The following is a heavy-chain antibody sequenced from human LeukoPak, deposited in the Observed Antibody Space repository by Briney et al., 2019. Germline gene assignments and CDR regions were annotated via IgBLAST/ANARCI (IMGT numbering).Heavy chain of an antibody. CDR3: ARDQDSGGWYNAFDI. V-gene: IGHV3-30-3*01. CDR1: GFTFSSYA. D-gene: IGHD6-19*01. J-gene: IGHJ3*02. CDR2: ISYDGSNK. Sequence: GGSLRLSCAASGFTFSSYAMHWVRQAPGKGLEWVAVISYDGSNKYYADSVKGRFTISRDNSKNTLYLQMNSLRAEDTAVYYCARDQDSGGWYNAFDIWGQGTMVTVSS.